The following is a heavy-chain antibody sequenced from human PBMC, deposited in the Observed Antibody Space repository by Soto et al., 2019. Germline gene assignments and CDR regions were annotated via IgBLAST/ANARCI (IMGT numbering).Heavy chain of an antibody. J-gene: IGHJ4*01. Sequence: QVQLVQSGAEVKKPGASVNVSCKASGFTFIKYAMHWVRQAPGQRPEWMGWINAGNGNTRYSQRWQGRVTITRDTSASAVYMDLSSLRSEDTAVYYCAIDYADIAVAGIPLLAHWGQGTLVTVSS. CDR2: INAGNGNT. V-gene: IGHV1-3*01. CDR3: AIDYADIAVAGIPLLAH. D-gene: IGHD6-19*01. CDR1: GFTFIKYA.